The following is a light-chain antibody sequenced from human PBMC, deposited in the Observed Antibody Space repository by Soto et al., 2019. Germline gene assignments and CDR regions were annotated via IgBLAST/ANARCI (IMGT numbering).Light chain of an antibody. CDR2: DAS. J-gene: IGKJ1*01. CDR1: QGIRND. Sequence: AIQMTQSPSSLSASVGDRVTITCRASQGIRNDLGWYQQKPGRAPKLLISDASTLESGVPSRFSGSGSGTDFALAISSLQPEDFATYYCQQTYNTPWTFGQGTKVDI. V-gene: IGKV1-6*01. CDR3: QQTYNTPWT.